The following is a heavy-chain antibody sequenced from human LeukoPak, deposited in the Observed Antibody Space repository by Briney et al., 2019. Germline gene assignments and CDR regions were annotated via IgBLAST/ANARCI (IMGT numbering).Heavy chain of an antibody. CDR2: INPSGGST. D-gene: IGHD3-10*01. Sequence: ASVKVPCKASGYTFPSYFMHWVRQAPGQGLEWMGIINPSGGSTNYAQNFKGRVTMTRDTSTSTVYMELKSLRSEDTAVYYCARGGSGVYYYYYGMDVWGQGTMVTVSS. CDR3: ARGGSGVYYYYYGMDV. CDR1: GYTFPSYF. J-gene: IGHJ6*02. V-gene: IGHV1-46*01.